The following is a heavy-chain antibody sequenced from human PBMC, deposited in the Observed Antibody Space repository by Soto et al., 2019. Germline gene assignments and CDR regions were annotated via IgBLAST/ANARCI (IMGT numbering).Heavy chain of an antibody. CDR2: MNYRGIT. J-gene: IGHJ3*01. D-gene: IGHD3-10*01. V-gene: IGHV4-31*03. CDR3: ARDGLSGGDAFDV. CDR1: GGSIRSDGYY. Sequence: QVQLQESGPGLLKPSQTLSLTCTVSGGSIRSDGYYWSWIRQRPGKGLEWIGYMNYRGITYYNPSLKSRLTISEATSKNHFSLNLSSVTAADTAVYYCARDGLSGGDAFDVWGQGTVVVVSS.